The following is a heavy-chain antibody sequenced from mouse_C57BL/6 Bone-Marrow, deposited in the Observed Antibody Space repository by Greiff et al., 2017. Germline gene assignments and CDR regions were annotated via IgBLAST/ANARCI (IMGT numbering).Heavy chain of an antibody. CDR2: ISDGGSYT. J-gene: IGHJ4*01. Sequence: DVKLVESGGGLVKPGGSLKLSCAASGFTFSSYAMSWVRQTPEKRLEWVATISDGGSYTYYPANVKGRFTISRANAKNNLYLQMSQLKSEDTAMYYCARDRRDYYGSSPYAMDYWGQGTSGTVAS. CDR1: GFTFSSYA. CDR3: ARDRRDYYGSSPYAMDY. V-gene: IGHV5-4*01. D-gene: IGHD1-1*01.